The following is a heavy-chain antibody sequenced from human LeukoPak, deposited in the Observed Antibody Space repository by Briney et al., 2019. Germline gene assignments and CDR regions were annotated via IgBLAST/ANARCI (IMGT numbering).Heavy chain of an antibody. D-gene: IGHD3-10*01. V-gene: IGHV3-30*02. Sequence: PGGSLRLSYAASGFTFSNHAMHWVRQAPGKGLEWVTLVWYDGNRKYYADSVKGRFTISRDNSKNSVYLQLNSLRPEDTAMYYCVSMVRGIGYWGQGTLVTVSS. CDR2: VWYDGNRK. J-gene: IGHJ4*02. CDR3: VSMVRGIGY. CDR1: GFTFSNHA.